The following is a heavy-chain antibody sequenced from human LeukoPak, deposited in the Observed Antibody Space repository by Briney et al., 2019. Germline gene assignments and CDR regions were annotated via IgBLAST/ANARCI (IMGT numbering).Heavy chain of an antibody. CDR2: VFHSGST. Sequence: SETLSLTCTVSGGSISSYYWSWIRQPPGKGLEWIGYVFHSGSTNYNPSLKSRVTISVDTSQNQFSLKLTSVTAADTAVYYCARDSSAYYRIDYWGQGTLVTVSS. J-gene: IGHJ4*02. CDR3: ARDSSAYYRIDY. D-gene: IGHD3-22*01. CDR1: GGSISSYY. V-gene: IGHV4-59*08.